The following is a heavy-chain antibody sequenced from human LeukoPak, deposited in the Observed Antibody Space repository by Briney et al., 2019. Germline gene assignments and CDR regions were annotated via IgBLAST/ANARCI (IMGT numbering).Heavy chain of an antibody. D-gene: IGHD2-15*01. V-gene: IGHV3-30*04. CDR2: ISYDGSNK. CDR3: ARGPKSGRYCSGGSCGARYYYYYMDV. CDR1: GFTFSSYA. Sequence: PGGTLRLSCAASGFTFSSYAMSWVRQAPGKGLEGVAVISYDGSNKYYADSVKGRFTISRDNSKNTLYLQMNSLRAEDTAVYYCARGPKSGRYCSGGSCGARYYYYYMDVWGKGTTVTVSS. J-gene: IGHJ6*03.